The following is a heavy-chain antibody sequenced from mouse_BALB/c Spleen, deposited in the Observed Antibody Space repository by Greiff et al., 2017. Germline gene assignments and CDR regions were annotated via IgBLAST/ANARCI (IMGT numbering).Heavy chain of an antibody. CDR1: GYSITSDYA. D-gene: IGHD2-1*01. V-gene: IGHV3-2*02. Sequence: EVKLQESGPGLVKPSQSLSLTCTVTGYSITSDYAWNWIRQFPGNKLEWMGYLSYSGSTSYNPSLKSRTSITRDTSKNPFFLQLNSVTTEDTATYYCARFSGNYAWFAYWGQGTLVTVSA. CDR2: LSYSGST. J-gene: IGHJ3*01. CDR3: ARFSGNYAWFAY.